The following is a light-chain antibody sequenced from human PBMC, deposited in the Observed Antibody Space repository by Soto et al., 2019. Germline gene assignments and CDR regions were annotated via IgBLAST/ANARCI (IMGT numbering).Light chain of an antibody. CDR3: QQYDTYWT. V-gene: IGKV1-5*01. CDR2: DVS. J-gene: IGKJ1*01. Sequence: DIQMTQSPSTLSASVGDRVTITCRASQSITSWLAWYQQKPGKAPKLLIYDVSSLESGVPSRFSGSGSGTEFTLTISSLQPDDFGTYYCQQYDTYWTFGQGTKV. CDR1: QSITSW.